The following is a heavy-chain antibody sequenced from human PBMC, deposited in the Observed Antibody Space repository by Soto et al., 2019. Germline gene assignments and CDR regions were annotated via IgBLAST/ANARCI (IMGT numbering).Heavy chain of an antibody. Sequence: QVQLVQSGAEVKKPGSSVKVSCKASGGTFSSYAISWVRQAPGQGLEWMGGIIPIFGTANYAQKFQGRVTITADESTSTAYMELSSLRSEDTAVYYCARGVRGYSGYDSRYYYYYGMDVWGQGTTVTVSS. CDR2: IIPIFGTA. J-gene: IGHJ6*02. CDR3: ARGVRGYSGYDSRYYYYYGMDV. D-gene: IGHD5-12*01. CDR1: GGTFSSYA. V-gene: IGHV1-69*12.